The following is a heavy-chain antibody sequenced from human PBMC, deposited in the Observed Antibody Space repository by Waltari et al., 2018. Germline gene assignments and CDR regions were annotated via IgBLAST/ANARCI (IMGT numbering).Heavy chain of an antibody. V-gene: IGHV1-69*02. CDR1: GGSFTDYT. Sequence: QVQLVQSGAELKKPGSSVKVSCKTCGGSFTDYTFNWVRQAPGQGLEWMGRIVPLVDIADYTQEFQGRATFTADTSTRTAYMTLRNLRSEDTAVYYCARADYYDSSGLDHWGPGTLVTVSS. CDR2: IVPLVDIA. J-gene: IGHJ4*02. D-gene: IGHD3-22*01. CDR3: ARADYYDSSGLDH.